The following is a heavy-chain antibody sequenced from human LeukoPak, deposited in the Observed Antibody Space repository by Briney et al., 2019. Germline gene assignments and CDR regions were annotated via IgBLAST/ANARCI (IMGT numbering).Heavy chain of an antibody. Sequence: GGSLRLSCSASGFTFSSYAMHWVRQAPGKGLEYVSAISSSGDSTYYADSVKGRFTISRDNSKNTLYLQMSSLRPEDAAVYYCVKDGMAVAGTAPLDYWDLGILVTVSS. J-gene: IGHJ4*02. D-gene: IGHD6-19*01. V-gene: IGHV3-64D*08. CDR2: ISSSGDST. CDR3: VKDGMAVAGTAPLDY. CDR1: GFTFSSYA.